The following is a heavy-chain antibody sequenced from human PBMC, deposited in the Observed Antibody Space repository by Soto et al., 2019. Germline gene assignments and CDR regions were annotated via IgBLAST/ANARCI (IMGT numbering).Heavy chain of an antibody. J-gene: IGHJ4*02. CDR2: IKQDGSET. V-gene: IGHV3-7*03. CDR1: GITFSSYW. Sequence: EMQLVESGGGLVRPWGSLRLSCTASGITFSSYWMSWVRQAPGKGLEWVANIKQDGSETYYGDSVKGRFTISRDNAKNSPLLQMNSLITEDTAVYSCASDRRVYSYESGSYYTSDYWGQGTLVTVSS. CDR3: ASDRRVYSYESGSYYTSDY. D-gene: IGHD3-10*01.